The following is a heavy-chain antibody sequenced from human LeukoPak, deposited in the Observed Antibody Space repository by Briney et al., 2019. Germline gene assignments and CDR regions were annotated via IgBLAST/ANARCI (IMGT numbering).Heavy chain of an antibody. CDR3: AREDPQTKVPEGMDV. Sequence: SETLSLTCTVSGGSISHYYWSWIRQPPGKGLEWIGYIYYSGTTNYNPSLKGRVTISVDTSKNQFSLKLSSVTAADTAVYYCAREDPQTKVPEGMDVWGQGTTVTVSS. V-gene: IGHV4-59*01. D-gene: IGHD4/OR15-4a*01. CDR1: GGSISHYY. J-gene: IGHJ6*02. CDR2: IYYSGTT.